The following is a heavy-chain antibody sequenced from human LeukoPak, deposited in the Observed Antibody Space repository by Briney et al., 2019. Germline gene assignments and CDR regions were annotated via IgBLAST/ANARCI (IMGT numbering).Heavy chain of an antibody. D-gene: IGHD6-6*01. CDR1: GFTFSSYA. CDR3: ARVVVSSSSDYFDY. V-gene: IGHV3-30*04. Sequence: PGGSLRLSCAASGFTFSSYAMHWVRQAPGKGLEWVAVISHDGGNKYYADPVKGRFTISRDNSKNTLYLQMNSLRAEDTAVYYCARVVVSSSSDYFDYWGQGTLVTVSS. CDR2: ISHDGGNK. J-gene: IGHJ4*02.